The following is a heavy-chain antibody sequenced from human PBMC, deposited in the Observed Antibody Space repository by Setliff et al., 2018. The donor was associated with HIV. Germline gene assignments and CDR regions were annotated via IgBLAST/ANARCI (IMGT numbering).Heavy chain of an antibody. Sequence: PSETLSLTCTVSGGPISSYYWSWIRQPPGKGLGWIGYIYYSGSTNYNPSLKSRVTISVDTSKNQFSLKLSSVTAADTAVYYCARNPCSGGSCPDAFDIWGQGTMVTVSS. J-gene: IGHJ3*02. CDR2: IYYSGST. CDR3: ARNPCSGGSCPDAFDI. CDR1: GGPISSYY. V-gene: IGHV4-59*01. D-gene: IGHD2-15*01.